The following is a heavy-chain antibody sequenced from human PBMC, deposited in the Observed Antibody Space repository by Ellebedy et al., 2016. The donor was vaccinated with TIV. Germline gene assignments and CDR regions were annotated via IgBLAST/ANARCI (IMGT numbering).Heavy chain of an antibody. CDR2: IYSGGST. J-gene: IGHJ4*02. CDR3: ARNRPETPLSY. CDR1: GVTVSNNY. D-gene: IGHD1-14*01. V-gene: IGHV3-53*01. Sequence: GESLKISXAASGVTVSNNYMTWVRQAPGKGLELVSLIYSGGSTYYADSVKGRFTISRDISKNTVYLQMNSLRAEGTAVYYCARNRPETPLSYWGQGTLVTVSS.